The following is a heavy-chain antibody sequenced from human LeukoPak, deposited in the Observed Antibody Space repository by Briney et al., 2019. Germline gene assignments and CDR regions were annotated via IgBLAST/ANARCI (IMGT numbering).Heavy chain of an antibody. J-gene: IGHJ5*02. Sequence: PSETLSHTCAVYGGSFSGYYWSWIRQPPGKGLEWVGEINHSGSTNYNPSLKSRITISVDTSKNQFSLKLSSVTAADTAVYYCARGGVIRYFDWLSYNWFDPWGQGTLVTVSS. CDR1: GGSFSGYY. CDR2: INHSGST. CDR3: ARGGVIRYFDWLSYNWFDP. D-gene: IGHD3-9*01. V-gene: IGHV4-34*01.